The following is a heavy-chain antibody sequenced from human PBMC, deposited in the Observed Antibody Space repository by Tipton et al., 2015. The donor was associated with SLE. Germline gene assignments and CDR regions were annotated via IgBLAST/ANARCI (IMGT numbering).Heavy chain of an antibody. J-gene: IGHJ4*02. CDR1: GYSISSGYY. CDR3: ARGSSSWDFDY. V-gene: IGHV4-61*02. Sequence: TLSLTCAVSGYSISSGYYWGWIRQPAGKGLEWIGRIYTSGSTNYNPSLKSRVTISVDTSKNQFSLKLSSVTAADTAVYYCARGSSSWDFDYWGQGTLVTVSS. CDR2: IYTSGST. D-gene: IGHD6-13*01.